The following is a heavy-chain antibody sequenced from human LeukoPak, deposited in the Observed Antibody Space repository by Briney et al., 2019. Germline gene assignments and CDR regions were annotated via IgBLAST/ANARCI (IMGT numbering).Heavy chain of an antibody. CDR3: AIPAGYSGYDLIY. D-gene: IGHD5-12*01. Sequence: GASVKVSCKASGYSFTDHYLHWLRQAPGQGLEWMGWISTYSGNTDYAQKIQGRVTMTADTSTSTAYMELRSLKSDDTAVYYSAIPAGYSGYDLIYRGQGTLVTVSS. V-gene: IGHV1-18*04. CDR1: GYSFTDHY. CDR2: ISTYSGNT. J-gene: IGHJ4*02.